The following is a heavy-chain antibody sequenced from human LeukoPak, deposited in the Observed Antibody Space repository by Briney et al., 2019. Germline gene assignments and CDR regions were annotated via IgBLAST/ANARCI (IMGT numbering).Heavy chain of an antibody. V-gene: IGHV3-30*18. CDR2: ISYDGSNK. D-gene: IGHD6-19*01. Sequence: GGSLRLSCAASGFTFSSYGMHWVRQAPGKGLEWVAVISYDGSNKYYADSVKGRFTISRDNSKNTLYLQMNSLRAEDTAVYYCAKAMFGVAVAGTVDYWGQGTLVTVSS. CDR3: AKAMFGVAVAGTVDY. CDR1: GFTFSSYG. J-gene: IGHJ4*02.